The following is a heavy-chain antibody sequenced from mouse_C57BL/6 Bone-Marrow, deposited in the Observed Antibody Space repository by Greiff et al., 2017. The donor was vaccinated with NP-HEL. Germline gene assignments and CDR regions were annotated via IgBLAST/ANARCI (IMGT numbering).Heavy chain of an antibody. CDR1: GYTFTDYN. CDR3: AIIYDGYYSMDY. J-gene: IGHJ4*01. V-gene: IGHV1-22*01. D-gene: IGHD2-3*01. Sequence: EVQLVESGPELVKPGASVKMSCKASGYTFTDYNMHWVKQSHGKSLEWIGYINPNNGGTSYNQKFKGKATLTVNKSSSTAYMELRSLTSEDSAVYYCAIIYDGYYSMDYWGQGTSVTVSS. CDR2: INPNNGGT.